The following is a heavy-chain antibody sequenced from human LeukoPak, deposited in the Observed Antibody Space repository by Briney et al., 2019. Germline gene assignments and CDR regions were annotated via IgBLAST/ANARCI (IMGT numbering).Heavy chain of an antibody. D-gene: IGHD2-15*01. Sequence: ASVKVSCKASGYTFTSYGISWVRQAPGQGLEWMGWISAYNGNTNYAQKLQGRVTMTTDTSTSTAHMELRSLRSDDTAVYYCARGADLVVVAATNWFDPWGQGTLVTVSS. CDR3: ARGADLVVVAATNWFDP. J-gene: IGHJ5*02. CDR1: GYTFTSYG. V-gene: IGHV1-18*01. CDR2: ISAYNGNT.